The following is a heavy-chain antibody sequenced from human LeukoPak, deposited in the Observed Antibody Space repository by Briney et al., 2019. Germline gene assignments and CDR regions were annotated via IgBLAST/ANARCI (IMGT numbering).Heavy chain of an antibody. V-gene: IGHV3-23*01. CDR1: GFTFSSYA. CDR2: ISGSGVTT. D-gene: IGHD3-10*01. J-gene: IGHJ4*02. CDR3: AKDRASFDY. Sequence: GGSLRLSCVASGFTFSSYAMSWVRQAPGKGLEWVSAISGSGVTTHYAGSVKGRFTISRDNSKNTLYLQMNSLRAEDTAVYYCAKDRASFDYWGQGTLVTVSS.